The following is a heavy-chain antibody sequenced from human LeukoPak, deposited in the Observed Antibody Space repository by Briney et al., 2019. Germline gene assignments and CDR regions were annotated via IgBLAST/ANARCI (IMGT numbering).Heavy chain of an antibody. CDR1: GFTFSSYA. D-gene: IGHD1-26*01. J-gene: IGHJ4*02. Sequence: GGSLRLSCAASGFTFSSYAMHWVRQAPGKGLEWVAVISYDGSNKYYADSVKGRFTISRDNPKNTLYLQMNSLRAEDTAVYYCAREGSGSHYDYWGQGTLVTVSS. V-gene: IGHV3-30*01. CDR3: AREGSGSHYDY. CDR2: ISYDGSNK.